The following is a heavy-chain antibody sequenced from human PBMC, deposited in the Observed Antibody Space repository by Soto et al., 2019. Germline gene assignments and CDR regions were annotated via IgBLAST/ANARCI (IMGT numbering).Heavy chain of an antibody. CDR2: IDASSSNI. V-gene: IGHV3-21*01. CDR3: ASVQTTMTSTYWYFDL. Sequence: EAQLVESGGGLVKPGGSLRLSCAASGFIFSGYSMNWVRQAPGKGLEWVSSIDASSSNIFYADSVKGRFTISRDNAENSLYLQMNSLRAEDTAVYYCASVQTTMTSTYWYFDLWGRGTLVTVSS. D-gene: IGHD4-17*01. J-gene: IGHJ2*01. CDR1: GFIFSGYS.